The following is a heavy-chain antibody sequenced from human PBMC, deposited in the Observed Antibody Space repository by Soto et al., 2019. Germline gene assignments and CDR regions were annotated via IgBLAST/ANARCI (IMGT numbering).Heavy chain of an antibody. CDR3: ANDREAITMIVVVITPDYGMDV. CDR2: ISGSDGST. D-gene: IGHD3-22*01. CDR1: GFTFSSYA. J-gene: IGHJ6*02. V-gene: IGHV3-23*01. Sequence: PGGSLRLSCAASGFTFSSYAMSWVRQAPGKGLEWVSAISGSDGSTYYADYVKGLYNISRDNSKNTLYLQMNSLRAEDSAVYYCANDREAITMIVVVITPDYGMDVWGQGTTVIVSS.